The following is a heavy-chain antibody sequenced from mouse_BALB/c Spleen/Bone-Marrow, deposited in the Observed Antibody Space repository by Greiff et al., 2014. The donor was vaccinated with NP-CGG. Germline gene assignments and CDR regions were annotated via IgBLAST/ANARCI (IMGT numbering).Heavy chain of an antibody. CDR2: ISSGSSTI. J-gene: IGHJ4*01. CDR1: GFTFSSFG. CDR3: ARWRYGYAMDY. V-gene: IGHV5-17*02. Sequence: VMLVESGGGLVQPGGSRKLSCAASGFTFSSFGMHWVRQAPEKGLEWVAYISSGSSTIYYADTVKGRFTISRDNPKNTLFLQMTSLRSEDTAMYYCARWRYGYAMDYWGQGTSVTVSS. D-gene: IGHD2-14*01.